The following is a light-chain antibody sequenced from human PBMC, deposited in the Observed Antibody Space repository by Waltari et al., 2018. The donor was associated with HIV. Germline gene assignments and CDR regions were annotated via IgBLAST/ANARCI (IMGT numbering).Light chain of an antibody. CDR3: ASWDDKLSHWV. J-gene: IGLJ3*02. CDR1: YSNVGKNC. V-gene: IGLV1-47*01. CDR2: RTD. Sequence: QSVLTQPPSATKTPRQRVLMSHSGTYSNVGKNCVSWFQQVHGWAPKLVIYRTDWRPSGVPDRFSGAKSGSSATLAISGLQSDDEADYFCASWDDKLSHWVFGVGTKLTV.